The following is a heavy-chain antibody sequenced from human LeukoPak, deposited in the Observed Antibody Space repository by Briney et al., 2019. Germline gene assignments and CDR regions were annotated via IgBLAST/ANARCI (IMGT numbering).Heavy chain of an antibody. D-gene: IGHD2-15*01. Sequence: PGRSLRLSCAASGFTFSDYYMSWIRQAPGKGLEWVSYISSSGSTIYYADSVKGRFTISRDNAKNSLYLQMNSLRAEGTAVYYCARDIFTRYVVVVAATSDYWGQGTLVTVSS. V-gene: IGHV3-11*04. CDR3: ARDIFTRYVVVVAATSDY. CDR2: ISSSGSTI. CDR1: GFTFSDYY. J-gene: IGHJ4*02.